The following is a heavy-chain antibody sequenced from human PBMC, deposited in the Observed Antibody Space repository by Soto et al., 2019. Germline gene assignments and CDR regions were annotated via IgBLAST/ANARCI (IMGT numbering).Heavy chain of an antibody. D-gene: IGHD2-2*01. V-gene: IGHV1-8*01. J-gene: IGHJ6*02. Sequence: GASVKVSCKASGYTFTSYDINWLLQATGQGLEWMGWMNPNSGNTGYAQKFQGRVTMTRNTSISTAYMELSSLRSEDTAVYYCARGLQDIVLVPAAKVYYYYYGMDVWG. CDR3: ARGLQDIVLVPAAKVYYYYYGMDV. CDR2: MNPNSGNT. CDR1: GYTFTSYD.